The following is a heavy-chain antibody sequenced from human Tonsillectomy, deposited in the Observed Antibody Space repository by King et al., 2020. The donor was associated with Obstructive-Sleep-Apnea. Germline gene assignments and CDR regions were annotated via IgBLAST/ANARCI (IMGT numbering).Heavy chain of an antibody. Sequence: VQLQESGPGLVKPSETLSLSCTVSGDSISSYYWSWIRQPPGKGLEWTGYIHYSGRSNYSPSLKSRVTISVDTSKNQFSLKLSSVTAADTAVYYCARLRGLYQVATYYYHAMDVWGQGTAVTVSS. J-gene: IGHJ6*02. CDR3: ARLRGLYQVATYYYHAMDV. D-gene: IGHD2-2*01. V-gene: IGHV4-59*01. CDR1: GDSISSYY. CDR2: IHYSGRS.